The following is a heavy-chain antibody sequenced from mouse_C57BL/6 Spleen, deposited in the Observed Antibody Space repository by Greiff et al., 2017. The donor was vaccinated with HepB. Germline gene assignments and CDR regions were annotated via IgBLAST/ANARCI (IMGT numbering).Heavy chain of an antibody. CDR3: ARDVYGNYLYYFDY. D-gene: IGHD2-10*02. CDR2: IYPGSGNT. Sequence: QVQLQQSGPELVKPGASVKISCKASGYTFTDYYINWVKQRPGQGLEWIGWIYPGSGNTKYNEKFKGKATLTGDTSSCTAYMQLSSLTSEDSAVYFCARDVYGNYLYYFDYWGQGTTLTVSS. CDR1: GYTFTDYY. V-gene: IGHV1-84*01. J-gene: IGHJ2*01.